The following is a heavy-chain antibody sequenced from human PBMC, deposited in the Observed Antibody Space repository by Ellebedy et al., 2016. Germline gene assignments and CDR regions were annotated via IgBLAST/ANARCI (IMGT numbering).Heavy chain of an antibody. D-gene: IGHD6-19*01. Sequence: SETLSLTXTVSGGSISSSSYYWGWIRQPPGKGLEWIGSIYYSGSTYYNPSLKSRVTISVDTSKNQFSLKLSSVTAADTAVYYCARLDKQWPVRGWGQGTLVTVSS. CDR3: ARLDKQWPVRG. J-gene: IGHJ4*02. CDR2: IYYSGST. CDR1: GGSISSSSYY. V-gene: IGHV4-39*01.